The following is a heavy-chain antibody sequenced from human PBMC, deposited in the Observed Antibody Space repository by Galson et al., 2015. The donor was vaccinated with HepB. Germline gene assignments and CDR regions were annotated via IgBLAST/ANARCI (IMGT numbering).Heavy chain of an antibody. Sequence: SLRLSCAASGFTFSSYSMNWVRQAPGKGLEWVSYISSSSSTIYYADSVKGRFTISRDNAKNSLYLQMNSLRDEDTAVYYCARATQDILTGYYVREGGDFDYWGQGTLVTVSS. CDR1: GFTFSSYS. CDR3: ARATQDILTGYYVREGGDFDY. J-gene: IGHJ4*02. D-gene: IGHD3-9*01. CDR2: ISSSSSTI. V-gene: IGHV3-48*02.